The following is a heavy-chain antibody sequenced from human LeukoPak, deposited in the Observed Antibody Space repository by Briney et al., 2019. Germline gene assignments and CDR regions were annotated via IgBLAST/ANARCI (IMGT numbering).Heavy chain of an antibody. D-gene: IGHD5-12*01. V-gene: IGHV4-34*01. J-gene: IGHJ4*02. Sequence: PSETLSLTCAVYGGSFSGYYWSWIRQPPGKGLEWIGEINHSGSTYYNPSLKSRVTISVDTSKNQFSLKLSSVTAADTAVYYCARVDIVATIPPYYFDYWGQGTLVTVSS. CDR1: GGSFSGYY. CDR3: ARVDIVATIPPYYFDY. CDR2: INHSGST.